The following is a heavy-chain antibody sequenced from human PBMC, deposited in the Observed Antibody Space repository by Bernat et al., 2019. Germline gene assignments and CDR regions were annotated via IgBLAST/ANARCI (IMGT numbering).Heavy chain of an antibody. Sequence: QVQLVESGGGVVQPGRSLRLSCAASGFTFSSYAMHWVRQAPGKGLEWVAVISYDGSNKYYADSVKGRFTISRDNSKNTLYLQMNSLRAEDTAVYYCARGLLWFGEEYYYGMDGWGQGTTVTVSS. V-gene: IGHV3-30-3*01. CDR1: GFTFSSYA. J-gene: IGHJ6*02. CDR3: ARGLLWFGEEYYYGMDG. D-gene: IGHD3-10*01. CDR2: ISYDGSNK.